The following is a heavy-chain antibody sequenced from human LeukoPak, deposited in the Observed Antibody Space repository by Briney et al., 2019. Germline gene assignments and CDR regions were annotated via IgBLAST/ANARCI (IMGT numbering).Heavy chain of an antibody. J-gene: IGHJ4*02. D-gene: IGHD1-1*01. V-gene: IGHV3-53*01. CDR1: GFTVRSNY. CDR2: IYSGSST. Sequence: GGSLRLSCAASGFTVRSNYMSWVRQAPGKGLEWVSLIYSGSSTYYADSVRGRFTISRDNSKNTLYLQMNSLRAEDTAVYYCARRGPGNWNQGFGYWGQGTLVTVSS. CDR3: ARRGPGNWNQGFGY.